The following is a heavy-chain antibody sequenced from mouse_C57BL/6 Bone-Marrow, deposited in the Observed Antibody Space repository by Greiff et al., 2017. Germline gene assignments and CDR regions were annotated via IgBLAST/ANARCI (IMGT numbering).Heavy chain of an antibody. CDR3: ARDYFDY. Sequence: QVQLKQSGAELVMPGASVKLSCKASGYTFTSYWMHWVKQRPGQGLEWIGEIDPSDSYTNYNQKFKGKSTLTVDKSSSTAYMQLSSLTSEDSAVYYCARDYFDYRGQGTTRTVSS. J-gene: IGHJ2*01. CDR2: IDPSDSYT. CDR1: GYTFTSYW. V-gene: IGHV1-69*01.